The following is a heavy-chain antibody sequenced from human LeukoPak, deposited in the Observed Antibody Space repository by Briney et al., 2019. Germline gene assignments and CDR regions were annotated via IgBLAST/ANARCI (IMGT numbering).Heavy chain of an antibody. V-gene: IGHV4-39*01. CDR2: IYYSGNT. CDR3: ARHENIVVVVAATGFDN. Sequence: PAETLSLTCTVSGGSISSSSHFWSWIRQPPGKGLEWIGRIYYSGNTYYNSSLKSRVTISVDTSKNQFSLKQSSVTAADTAVYYCARHENIVVVVAATGFDNWGQGTLVTVSS. CDR1: GGSISSSSHF. J-gene: IGHJ4*02. D-gene: IGHD2-15*01.